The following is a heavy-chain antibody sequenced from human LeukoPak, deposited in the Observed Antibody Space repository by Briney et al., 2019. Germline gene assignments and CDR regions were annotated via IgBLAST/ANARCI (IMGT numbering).Heavy chain of an antibody. V-gene: IGHV3-11*06. D-gene: IGHD6-13*01. CDR1: GFTFSDYH. CDR3: ARDGAAAAGTFWFDP. J-gene: IGHJ5*02. Sequence: GGSLTLSCAASGFTFSDYHKRCTRRAPGRGREGVSYISNSSSYTNYADSVKGRFTISRDNAKNSLYLKMHSLRAEDAAVYYCARDGAAAAGTFWFDPWGQGTLVTVSS. CDR2: ISNSSSYT.